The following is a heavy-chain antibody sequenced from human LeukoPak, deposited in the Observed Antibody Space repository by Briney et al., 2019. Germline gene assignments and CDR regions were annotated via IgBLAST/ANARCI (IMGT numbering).Heavy chain of an antibody. CDR3: ARADITLAATDWYFDL. CDR2: ISSSGDYI. Sequence: GGSLRLSCAASGFTFRSYSMNWVRQGPGKGLEWVSSISSSGDYIYYAASAKGRFTISRDNAKNSLYLQMNNLRTEDTAVYYCARADITLAATDWYFDLWGRGTLVTVSS. J-gene: IGHJ2*01. CDR1: GFTFRSYS. V-gene: IGHV3-21*01. D-gene: IGHD1-14*01.